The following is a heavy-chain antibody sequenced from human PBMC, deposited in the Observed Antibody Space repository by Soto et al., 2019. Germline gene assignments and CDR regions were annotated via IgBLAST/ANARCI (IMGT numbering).Heavy chain of an antibody. CDR3: ARRGYSYGPTIDY. CDR2: ISGSSTTI. D-gene: IGHD5-18*01. Sequence: EVQLVECGGGFVQPGGSLRLSCAASGFTFSTDSMHWVRQAPGKGLEWVSYISGSSTTIYYADSVKGRFTISRDNAKSSLYLQMDSLRDEDTAVYYCARRGYSYGPTIDYWGQGTLVTVSS. CDR1: GFTFSTDS. J-gene: IGHJ4*02. V-gene: IGHV3-48*02.